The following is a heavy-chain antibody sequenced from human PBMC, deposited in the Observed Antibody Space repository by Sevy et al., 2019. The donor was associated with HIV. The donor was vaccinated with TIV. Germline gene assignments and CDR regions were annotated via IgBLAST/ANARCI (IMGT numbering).Heavy chain of an antibody. CDR2: IHYTGST. D-gene: IGHD4-17*01. Sequence: SETLSLTCSVSGGSIISGDYYLSWVRQPPVRGLEWIGYIHYTGSTDYNPSLESRVTISVDTSKNQFSLKLTSVTAADTAVYYCARDEGDYGDKSYYYGMDVWGRGTTVTVSS. J-gene: IGHJ6*02. CDR3: ARDEGDYGDKSYYYGMDV. CDR1: GGSIISGDYY. V-gene: IGHV4-30-4*01.